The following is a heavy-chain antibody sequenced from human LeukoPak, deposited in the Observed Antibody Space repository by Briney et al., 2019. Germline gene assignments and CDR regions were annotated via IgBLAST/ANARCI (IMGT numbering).Heavy chain of an antibody. Sequence: PSETLSLTCAVSGGSISSGGYSWSWIRQPPGKGLEWIGYIYHSGSTYYNPSLKSRVTISVDRSKNQFSLKLSSVTAADTAVYYCARVQNYQYDILTGYLIPLYGMDVWGQGTTVTVSS. CDR3: ARVQNYQYDILTGYLIPLYGMDV. J-gene: IGHJ6*02. CDR2: IYHSGST. D-gene: IGHD3-9*01. CDR1: GGSISSGGYS. V-gene: IGHV4-30-2*01.